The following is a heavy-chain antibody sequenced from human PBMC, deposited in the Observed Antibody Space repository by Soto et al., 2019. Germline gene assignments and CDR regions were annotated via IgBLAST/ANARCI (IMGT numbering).Heavy chain of an antibody. D-gene: IGHD6-25*01. CDR2: ISSRSGWM. CDR3: ANSSGHSLRSAGLDI. CDR1: GVGFSIYS. V-gene: IGHV3-21*01. Sequence: GWCLGLSCVSSGVGFSIYSMNWVLLAPGKGPDWVSSISSRSGWMYYADSVKGRFTISRDNAKNTLYLQMSSLRAEDTAVYYCANSSGHSLRSAGLDISRQRTVDTVTS. J-gene: IGHJ3*02.